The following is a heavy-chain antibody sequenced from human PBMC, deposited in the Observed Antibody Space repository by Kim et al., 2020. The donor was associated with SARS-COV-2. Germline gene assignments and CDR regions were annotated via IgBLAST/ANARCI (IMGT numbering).Heavy chain of an antibody. CDR1: GFTFRTYW. Sequence: GGSLRLSCAASGFTFRTYWMSWVRQAPGKGLEWVANIKPDGSEKYYGDSVKGRFTISRDNGKNTIYLQMNSVRVEDTALYYCARVGGWSWFDPWGQG. D-gene: IGHD3-16*01. CDR2: IKPDGSEK. CDR3: ARVGGWSWFDP. J-gene: IGHJ5*02. V-gene: IGHV3-7*01.